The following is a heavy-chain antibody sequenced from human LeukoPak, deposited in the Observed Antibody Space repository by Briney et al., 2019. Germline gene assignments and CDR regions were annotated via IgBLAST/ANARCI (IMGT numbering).Heavy chain of an antibody. CDR2: IDPDTGDT. D-gene: IGHD3-22*01. CDR3: ARAGHNSNSGGYDF. J-gene: IGHJ4*02. V-gene: IGHV1-2*02. CDR1: GYTFIDHY. Sequence: ASVKVSCKPSGYTFIDHYLHWVRQPPGQGLESLGWIDPDTGDTHYPQKFQGRVTMTRDTSSSTAYMELNRLRSDDTAVYYCARAGHNSNSGGYDFWGLGTLVTVSS.